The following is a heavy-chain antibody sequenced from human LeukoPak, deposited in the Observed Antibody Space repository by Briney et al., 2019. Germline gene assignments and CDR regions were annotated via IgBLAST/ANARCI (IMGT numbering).Heavy chain of an antibody. V-gene: IGHV4-31*03. CDR2: IYYSGST. CDR3: ARVVGYCSSTSCLRYYGMDV. D-gene: IGHD2-2*01. Sequence: SETLSLTCTVSGGSISSDGYYWSWIRQHPGKGLEWIGYIYYSGSTYYNPSLKSRVTISVDTSKNQFSLKLSSVTAADTAVYYCARVVGYCSSTSCLRYYGMDVWGQGTTVTVSS. CDR1: GGSISSDGYY. J-gene: IGHJ6*02.